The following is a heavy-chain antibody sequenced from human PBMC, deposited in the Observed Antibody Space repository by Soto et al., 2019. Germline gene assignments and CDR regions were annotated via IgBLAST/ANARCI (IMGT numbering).Heavy chain of an antibody. Sequence: QVQLVQSGAEVKKAGSSVKVSCEASGGSFTSYTFTWVRQAPGQGLEWMGRIIPIKGRADYALKLQDRVTITADRSTKTVYMELRGLRPEDTAIYYCAKSLLFVDHAYMDVWGKGTTVTVSS. CDR1: GGSFTSYT. V-gene: IGHV1-69*02. CDR2: IIPIKGRA. CDR3: AKSLLFVDHAYMDV. J-gene: IGHJ6*03. D-gene: IGHD2-21*01.